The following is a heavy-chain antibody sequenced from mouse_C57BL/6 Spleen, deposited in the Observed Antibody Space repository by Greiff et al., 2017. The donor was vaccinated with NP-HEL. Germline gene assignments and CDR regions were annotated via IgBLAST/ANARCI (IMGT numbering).Heavy chain of an antibody. CDR3: ARGSPYFYYAMDY. J-gene: IGHJ4*01. Sequence: EVKVEESGGGLVQPGGSLKLSCAASGIDFSRYWMRWVRRAPGKGLEWIGEINPDSSTINYAPSLKDKFIISRDNAKNTLYLQMSKVRSEDTALYYCARGSPYFYYAMDYWGQGTSVTVSS. CDR2: INPDSSTI. V-gene: IGHV4-1*01. CDR1: GIDFSRYW.